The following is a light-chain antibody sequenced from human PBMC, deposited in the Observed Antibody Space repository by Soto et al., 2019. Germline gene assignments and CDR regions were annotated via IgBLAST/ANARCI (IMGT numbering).Light chain of an antibody. CDR2: AAS. J-gene: IGKJ4*02. CDR3: QQHNSYPLT. CDR1: QGISSY. Sequence: IQLTQSPSSLSASVGDRVTITCRASQGISSYLAWYQQQPGKAPKLLSYAASTLQSGVPSRFSGSGSGTDFTLTISTLQPEDFAADYCQQHNSYPLTFGGGTKVEIK. V-gene: IGKV1-9*01.